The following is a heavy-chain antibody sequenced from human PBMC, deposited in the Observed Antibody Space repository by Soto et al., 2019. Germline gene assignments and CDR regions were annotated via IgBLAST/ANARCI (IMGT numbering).Heavy chain of an antibody. V-gene: IGHV4-34*10. CDR3: SRGRPPRY. CDR2: IDHSGTT. Sequence: SETLSLTCVVSGGSFSGYYWSWIRQPPGKGLEWIGDIDHSGTTHYNPSLESRLTISVATSKNHFSLSLSSVTAADAGTYFCSRGRPPRYWGQGTLVTVSS. J-gene: IGHJ4*02. CDR1: GGSFSGYY.